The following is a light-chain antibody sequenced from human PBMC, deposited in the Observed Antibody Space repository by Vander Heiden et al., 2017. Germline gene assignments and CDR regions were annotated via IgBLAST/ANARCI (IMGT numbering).Light chain of an antibody. J-gene: IGKJ5*01. CDR1: QSVSSY. CDR2: DAS. V-gene: IGKV3-11*01. CDR3: QQRSNWPPIT. Sequence: EIVLTQSPATLSFSPGERATLSCRASQSVSSYLAWYQQKPGQAPRLLIYDASNRATAIPARFSGSGSGTDFTLTISSLEPEDFAVYYCQQRSNWPPITFGQGTRLEIK.